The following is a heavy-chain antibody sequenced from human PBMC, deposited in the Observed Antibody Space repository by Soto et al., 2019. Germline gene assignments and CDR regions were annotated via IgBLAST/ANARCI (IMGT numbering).Heavy chain of an antibody. CDR1: GYSFNSYY. Sequence: QVQLVQSGAEVKKPGASVKVACKASGYSFNSYYMHWVRQAPGQGPEWVGVINPSGASTSYAQKFQGRVTMTRDTSTSTVYMELSSLRSEDTALYYCASDYNAYQRQHVFDIWGQGTLVTVSS. CDR3: ASDYNAYQRQHVFDI. V-gene: IGHV1-46*02. J-gene: IGHJ3*02. CDR2: INPSGAST. D-gene: IGHD3-10*01.